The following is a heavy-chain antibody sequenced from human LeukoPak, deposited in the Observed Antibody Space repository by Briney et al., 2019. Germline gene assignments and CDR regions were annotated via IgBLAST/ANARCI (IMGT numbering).Heavy chain of an antibody. Sequence: SETLSLTCTVSGGPIGSYYWSCIRQPPEKGLEWIAYIYYSGSTKYNPSLKSRVTMSVDTSKNQFSLKLSSVTAADTAVYYCARELAAPDYWGQGTLVTVSS. CDR3: ARELAAPDY. CDR2: IYYSGST. V-gene: IGHV4-59*12. CDR1: GGPIGSYY. J-gene: IGHJ4*02. D-gene: IGHD6-13*01.